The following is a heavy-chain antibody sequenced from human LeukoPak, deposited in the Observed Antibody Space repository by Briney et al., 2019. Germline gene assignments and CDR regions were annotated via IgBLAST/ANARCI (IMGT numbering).Heavy chain of an antibody. Sequence: SETLSLTCTVSGGSISSGDYYWSWIRQPPGKGLEWIGYIYYSGSTYYNPSLKSRVTISVDTSKNQFSLKLCSVTAADTAVYYCARGGAGFYHSSGYLVYYFDYWGQGTLVTVSS. CDR3: ARGGAGFYHSSGYLVYYFDY. D-gene: IGHD3-22*01. V-gene: IGHV4-30-4*01. J-gene: IGHJ4*02. CDR2: IYYSGST. CDR1: GGSISSGDYY.